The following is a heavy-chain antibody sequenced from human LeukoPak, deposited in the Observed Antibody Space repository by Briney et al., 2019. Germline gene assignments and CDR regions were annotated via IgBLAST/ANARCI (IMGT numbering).Heavy chain of an antibody. D-gene: IGHD3-22*01. CDR1: GYTFTSYG. CDR3: ARGGYYDSSGYYPIYY. J-gene: IGHJ4*02. CDR2: ISAYNGNT. Sequence: ASVKVSFKASGYTFTSYGISWVRQAPGQGLEWMGWISAYNGNTNYAQKLQGRVTMTTDTSTSTAYMELRSLRSDDTAVYYCARGGYYDSSGYYPIYYWGQGTLVTVSS. V-gene: IGHV1-18*01.